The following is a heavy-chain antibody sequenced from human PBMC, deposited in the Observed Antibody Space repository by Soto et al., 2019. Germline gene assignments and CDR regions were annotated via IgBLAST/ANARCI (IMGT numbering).Heavy chain of an antibody. CDR1: GYTFTSYA. CDR3: ATDSYDFWSGYYRKYYFDY. J-gene: IGHJ4*02. CDR2: FNAGDGNT. Sequence: GASVKVSCKASGYTFTSYATHWVRQAPGQRLEWMGWFNAGDGNTKYAQKFQGRVTMTKDTSTDTAYMELSSLRSEDTAVYYCATDSYDFWSGYYRKYYFDYWGQGTLVTVSS. V-gene: IGHV1-3*01. D-gene: IGHD3-3*01.